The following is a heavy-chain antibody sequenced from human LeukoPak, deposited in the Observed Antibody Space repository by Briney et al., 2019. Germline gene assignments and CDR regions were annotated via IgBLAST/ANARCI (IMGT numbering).Heavy chain of an antibody. CDR2: ISGSGGST. Sequence: PGGSLRLSCAASGLTFSSYAMSWVRQAPGKGLEWVSVISGSGGSTYYADSVKGRFTISRDNSKNTLYLQMNSLRAEDTAVYYCAKESGYSFSGWFDPWGQGTLVTVSS. D-gene: IGHD5-12*01. CDR1: GLTFSSYA. CDR3: AKESGYSFSGWFDP. J-gene: IGHJ5*02. V-gene: IGHV3-23*01.